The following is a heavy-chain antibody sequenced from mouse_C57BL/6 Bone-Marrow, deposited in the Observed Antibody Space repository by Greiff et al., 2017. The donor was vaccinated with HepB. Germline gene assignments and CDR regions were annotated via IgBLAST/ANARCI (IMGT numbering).Heavy chain of an antibody. Sequence: EVQGVESGGDLVKPGGSLKLSCAASGFTFSSYGMSWVRQTPDKRLEWVATISSGGSYTYYPDSVKGRFTISRDNAKNTLYLQMSSLKSEDTAMYYCARRYDGYYFYYAMDYWGQGTSVTVSS. V-gene: IGHV5-6*01. J-gene: IGHJ4*01. D-gene: IGHD2-3*01. CDR3: ARRYDGYYFYYAMDY. CDR2: ISSGGSYT. CDR1: GFTFSSYG.